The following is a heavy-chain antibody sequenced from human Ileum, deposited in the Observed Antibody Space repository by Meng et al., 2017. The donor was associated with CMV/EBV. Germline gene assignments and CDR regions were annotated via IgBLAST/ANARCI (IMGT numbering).Heavy chain of an antibody. D-gene: IGHD1-7*01. J-gene: IGHJ4*02. CDR2: IKQDGSEK. V-gene: IGHV3-7*01. CDR1: GFTFSSYW. Sequence: GGSLRLSCAASGFTFSSYWMSWVRQAPGKGLEWVANIKQDGSEKYYVDSVKGRFTISRDNAKNSLYLQMNSLRAEDTAVYYCARASRGNYEDYFDYWGQGTLVTVSS. CDR3: ARASRGNYEDYFDY.